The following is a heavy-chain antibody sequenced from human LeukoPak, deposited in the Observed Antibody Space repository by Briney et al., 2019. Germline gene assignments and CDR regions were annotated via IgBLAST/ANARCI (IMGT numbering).Heavy chain of an antibody. CDR1: GGSISSGGYY. V-gene: IGHV4-31*03. CDR3: ARVDYGDYNYYFDY. D-gene: IGHD4-17*01. Sequence: PSQTLSITCTVSGGSISSGGYYWSWIRQHPGKGLEWIGYIYYSGSTYYNPSLKSRVTISVDTSKNQFSLKLSSVTAADTAVYYCARVDYGDYNYYFDYRGQGTLVTVSS. CDR2: IYYSGST. J-gene: IGHJ4*02.